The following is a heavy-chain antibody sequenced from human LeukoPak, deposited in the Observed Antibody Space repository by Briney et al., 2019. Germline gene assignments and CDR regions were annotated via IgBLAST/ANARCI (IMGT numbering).Heavy chain of an antibody. V-gene: IGHV4-4*09. D-gene: IGHD3-22*01. CDR2: IYTSGST. CDR3: ARMDYYDKLGFDN. CDR1: GGSIRSYY. J-gene: IGHJ4*02. Sequence: SETLSLTCTVSGGSIRSYYWSWIRQPPGKGLEWIGYIYTSGSTNYNPSLKSRVTISVDTSKNQFSLKLSSVTAADTAVYYCARMDYYDKLGFDNWGQGTLVTVSS.